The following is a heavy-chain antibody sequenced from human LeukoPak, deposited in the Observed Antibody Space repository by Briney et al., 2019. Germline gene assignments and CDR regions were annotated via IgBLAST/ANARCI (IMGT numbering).Heavy chain of an antibody. CDR3: ARVGHYSNWGTQWFDP. CDR2: AYYTGGT. D-gene: IGHD7-27*01. CDR1: GASISSSIYY. Sequence: SETLSLTCTVSGASISSSIYYWSWIRQPPGKGLEWIGTAYYTGGTYYNPSLNRRVAISVDTSKNQFSLKLTSVTAADTAVYFCARVGHYSNWGTQWFDPWGRGTLVTVSS. J-gene: IGHJ5*02. V-gene: IGHV4-39*07.